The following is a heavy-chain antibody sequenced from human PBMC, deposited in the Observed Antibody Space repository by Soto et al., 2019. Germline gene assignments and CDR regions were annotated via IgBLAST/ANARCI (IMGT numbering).Heavy chain of an antibody. J-gene: IGHJ4*02. Sequence: SETLSLTCTVSGGSISSSSFYWGWIRQPPGKGLEWIGSISYTEGADYNPSLKSRVTISVDTSKNGFSLEVNSVTAADTAVYYRARNRRNSDWYLDYWGQGALVTVSS. D-gene: IGHD6-19*01. CDR3: ARNRRNSDWYLDY. CDR2: ISYTEGA. V-gene: IGHV4-39*01. CDR1: GGSISSSSFY.